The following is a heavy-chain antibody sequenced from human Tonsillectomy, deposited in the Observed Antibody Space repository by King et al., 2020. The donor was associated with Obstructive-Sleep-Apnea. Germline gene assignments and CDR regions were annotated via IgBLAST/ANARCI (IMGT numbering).Heavy chain of an antibody. D-gene: IGHD3-22*01. CDR3: AAYYYDSSGYEFDP. CDR2: SNNSGST. V-gene: IGHV4-34*01. Sequence: VQLQQWGAVLLKPSETLSLTCAGYGGAFSGYYWSWLRQPPGKGLGWIGESNNSGSTNSTPSLKSRVTISVETSKNQFSLKRSSGTAAATAVYYCAAYYYDSSGYEFDPWGQGTLVTVSS. CDR1: GGAFSGYY. J-gene: IGHJ5*02.